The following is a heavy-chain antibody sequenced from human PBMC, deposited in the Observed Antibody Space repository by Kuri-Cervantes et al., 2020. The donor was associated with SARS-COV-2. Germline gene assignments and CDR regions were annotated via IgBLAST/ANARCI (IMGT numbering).Heavy chain of an antibody. J-gene: IGHJ4*02. CDR2: IYHSGST. D-gene: IGHD6-19*01. V-gene: IGHV4-39*07. CDR3: ARAGIGAVAGNFDY. CDR1: GGSISSGDYY. Sequence: ESLKISCTVSGGSISSGDYYWGWIRQPPGKGLEWIGSIYHSGSTYYNPSLKSRVTISVDTSKNQFSLKLSSVTAADTAVYYCARAGIGAVAGNFDYWGQGTLVTVSS.